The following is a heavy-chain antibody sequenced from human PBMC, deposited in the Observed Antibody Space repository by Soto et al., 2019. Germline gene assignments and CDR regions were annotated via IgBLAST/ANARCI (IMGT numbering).Heavy chain of an antibody. J-gene: IGHJ4*02. D-gene: IGHD2-15*01. Sequence: PSETMSLTCAVYGWSFNGYYWSWIRQPPGKGLEWIGEINHSGSTNYNPSLKSRVTISVDTSKNQFSLKLSSVTAADTAVYYCASYSLYCSGGSCSYNFDYWGQGTLVTVSS. CDR2: INHSGST. CDR1: GWSFNGYY. V-gene: IGHV4-34*01. CDR3: ASYSLYCSGGSCSYNFDY.